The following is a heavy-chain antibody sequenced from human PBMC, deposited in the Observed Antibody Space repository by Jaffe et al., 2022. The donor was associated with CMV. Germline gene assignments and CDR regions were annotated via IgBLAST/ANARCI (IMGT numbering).Heavy chain of an antibody. V-gene: IGHV3-23*04. J-gene: IGHJ4*02. D-gene: IGHD3-9*01. CDR3: AKGPWLLSSTARRYYFDY. Sequence: EVQLVESGGGLVQPGGSLRLSCAASGFTFSSYAMSWVRQAPGKGLEWVSAISGSGGSTYYADSVKGRFTISRDNSKNTLYLQMNSLRAEDTAVYYCAKGPWLLSSTARRYYFDYWGQGTLVTVSS. CDR2: ISGSGGST. CDR1: GFTFSSYA.